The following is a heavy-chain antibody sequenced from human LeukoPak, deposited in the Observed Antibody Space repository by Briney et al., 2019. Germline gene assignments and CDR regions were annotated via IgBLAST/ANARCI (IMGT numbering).Heavy chain of an antibody. V-gene: IGHV3-11*04. D-gene: IGHD1-26*01. J-gene: IGHJ4*02. Sequence: GGSLRLSCAASGFTFSDYYMSWIRQAPGKGLEWVSYISSSCSAIKYADSVKGRFTISRDNPKNSLYLQMNSQRADDTAMYYCARVRGSYCSDYWGQGTLVTVSS. CDR2: ISSSCSAI. CDR1: GFTFSDYY. CDR3: ARVRGSYCSDY.